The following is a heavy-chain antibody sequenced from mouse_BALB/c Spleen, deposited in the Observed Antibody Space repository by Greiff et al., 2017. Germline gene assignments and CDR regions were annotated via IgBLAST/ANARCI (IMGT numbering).Heavy chain of an antibody. CDR1: GFNIKDTY. D-gene: IGHD2-1*01. CDR2: IDPANGNT. J-gene: IGHJ4*01. CDR3: ATFCYGNYAMDY. V-gene: IGHV14-3*02. Sequence: VQLQQSGAELVKPGASVKLSCTASGFNIKDTYMHWVKQRPEQGLEWIGRIDPANGNTKYDPKFQGKATITADTSSNTAYLQLSSLTSEDTAVYYCATFCYGNYAMDYWGQGTSVTVSS.